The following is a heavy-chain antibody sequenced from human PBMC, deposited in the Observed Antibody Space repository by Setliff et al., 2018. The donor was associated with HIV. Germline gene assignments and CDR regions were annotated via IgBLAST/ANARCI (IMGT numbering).Heavy chain of an antibody. V-gene: IGHV4-61*08. CDR2: AHYSGSN. CDR3: ARVGYNDDSGYPYNWFDP. CDR1: GGSISSGGYS. D-gene: IGHD3-22*01. Sequence: LSLTCAVSGGSISSGGYSWSWIRQPPGKGLEWLGHAHYSGSNKNNPSLRSRISMAVDTSKNQVSLKLSSVTAADTAVYYCARVGYNDDSGYPYNWFDPWGQGTLVTVSS. J-gene: IGHJ5*02.